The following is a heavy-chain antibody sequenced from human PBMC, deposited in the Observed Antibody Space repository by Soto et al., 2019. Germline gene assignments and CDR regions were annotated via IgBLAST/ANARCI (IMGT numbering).Heavy chain of an antibody. Sequence: GGSLRLSCAASGFICSSYDMSWVRQAPGKGLEWVSTILIGGSTHYEDSVTGRFTISRDTSKNTVFLQMNSLTAGDTAVYYCAKATAPSGGAFDICGQGTMVTVSS. CDR3: AKATAPSGGAFDI. CDR1: GFICSSYD. D-gene: IGHD1-1*01. V-gene: IGHV3-23*01. CDR2: ILIGGST. J-gene: IGHJ3*02.